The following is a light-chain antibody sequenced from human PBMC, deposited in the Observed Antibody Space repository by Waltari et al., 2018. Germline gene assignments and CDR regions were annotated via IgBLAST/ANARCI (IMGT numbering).Light chain of an antibody. J-gene: IGKJ3*01. CDR2: GAS. CDR1: QSVSSN. Sequence: EIVMTQSPATLSVSPGERATLSCRASQSVSSNLAWYQQKPGQAPRLLIYGASTRATGIRASSSGSGSGTECTLTISSLQSEDFAVYYCQQYNNWPLTFGPGTKVDIK. CDR3: QQYNNWPLT. V-gene: IGKV3-15*01.